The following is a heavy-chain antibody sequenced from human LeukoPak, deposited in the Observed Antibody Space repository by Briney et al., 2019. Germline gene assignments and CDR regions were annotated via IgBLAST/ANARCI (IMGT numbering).Heavy chain of an antibody. V-gene: IGHV4-61*02. CDR3: AGSGYLYWFDP. Sequence: PSETLSLTCTVSGGSISSSSYYWSWIRQPAGKGLEWIGRIYTSGSTNYNPSLKSRVTMSVDTSKNQFSLKLSSVTAADTAVYYCAGSGYLYWFDPWGQGTLVTVSS. D-gene: IGHD3-22*01. CDR2: IYTSGST. CDR1: GGSISSSSYY. J-gene: IGHJ5*02.